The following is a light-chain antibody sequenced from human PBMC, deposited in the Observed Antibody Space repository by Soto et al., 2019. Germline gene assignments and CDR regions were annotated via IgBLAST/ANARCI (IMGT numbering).Light chain of an antibody. J-gene: IGKJ2*01. V-gene: IGKV3-15*01. Sequence: EIVMTHSPATLSVSPGERATLSCRASQSVSSNLAWYQQKPGQAPRLLIYGASTRATGIPERFSGIGSGTEFTLTISSLQSEDLAVYYCQQYDNWLRTFGQGTKLEIK. CDR1: QSVSSN. CDR2: GAS. CDR3: QQYDNWLRT.